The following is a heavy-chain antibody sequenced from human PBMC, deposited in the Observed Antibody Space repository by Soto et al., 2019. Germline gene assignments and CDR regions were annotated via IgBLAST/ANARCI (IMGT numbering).Heavy chain of an antibody. CDR3: AREEYYDILTGYPYFDY. V-gene: IGHV1-18*04. J-gene: IGHJ4*02. CDR1: GYTFTSYG. Sequence: ASVKVSCKASGYTFTSYGISWVRQAPGQGLEWMGWISAYNGNTNYAQKLQGRVAMTTDTSTSTAYMELRSLRSDGTAVYYCAREEYYDILTGYPYFDYWGQGTLVTVSS. D-gene: IGHD3-9*01. CDR2: ISAYNGNT.